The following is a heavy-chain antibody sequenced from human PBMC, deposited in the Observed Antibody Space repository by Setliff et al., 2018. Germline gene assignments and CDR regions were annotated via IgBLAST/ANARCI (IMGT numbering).Heavy chain of an antibody. J-gene: IGHJ4*02. Sequence: GGSLRLSCAASGFTFSSYAITWVRQAPGKGLEWVSMISGSTGYADSVKGRFTISRDNSNNTLYLQMNSLRADDTATYYCAKDDQIRGHNLDYWGQGTLVTVSS. CDR3: AKDDQIRGHNLDY. D-gene: IGHD3-10*01. V-gene: IGHV3-23*01. CDR1: GFTFSSYA. CDR2: ISGST.